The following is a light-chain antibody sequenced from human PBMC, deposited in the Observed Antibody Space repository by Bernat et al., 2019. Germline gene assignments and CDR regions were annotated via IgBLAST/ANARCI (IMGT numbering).Light chain of an antibody. CDR1: SSDVGGYNY. V-gene: IGLV2-8*01. CDR3: SSYAGSTGV. CDR2: EVS. Sequence: QSALTQPLSASGSPGQSVTISCTGTSSDVGGYNYVSWYQQHPGKAPKLMIYEVSKRPSGVPDRFSGSKSGNTSSLTVSGLQAEDEADYYCSSYAGSTGVFGGGTKLTVL. J-gene: IGLJ2*01.